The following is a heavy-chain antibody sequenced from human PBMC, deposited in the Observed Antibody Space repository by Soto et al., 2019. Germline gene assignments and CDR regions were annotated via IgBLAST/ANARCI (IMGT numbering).Heavy chain of an antibody. D-gene: IGHD2-15*01. CDR1: GFTFSSYA. CDR2: ISSNGGST. Sequence: GGSLRLSCAASGFTFSSYAMHRVRQAPGKGLEYVSAISSNGGSTYYANSVKGRFTISRDNSKNTLYLQMGSLRAEDMAVYYCARGAGGCSGGSCYFHAFDIWGQGTMVTVSS. J-gene: IGHJ3*02. V-gene: IGHV3-64*01. CDR3: ARGAGGCSGGSCYFHAFDI.